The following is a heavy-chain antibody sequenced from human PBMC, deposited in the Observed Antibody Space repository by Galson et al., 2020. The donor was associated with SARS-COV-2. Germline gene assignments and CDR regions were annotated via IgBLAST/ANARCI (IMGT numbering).Heavy chain of an antibody. CDR1: GGSFSGYY. CDR2: INHSGST. D-gene: IGHD2-15*01. J-gene: IGHJ6*03. CDR3: ARTAYCSGGSCYSHYYYYMDV. Sequence: SETLSLTCTVYGGSFSGYYWSWIRQPPGKGLEWIGEINHSGSTNYNPSLKSRVTISVDTSKNQFSLKLSSVTAADSAVYYCARTAYCSGGSCYSHYYYYMDVWGKGTTVTVSS. V-gene: IGHV4-34*01.